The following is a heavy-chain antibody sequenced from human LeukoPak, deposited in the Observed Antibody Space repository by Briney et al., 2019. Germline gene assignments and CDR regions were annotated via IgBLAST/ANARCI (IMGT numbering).Heavy chain of an antibody. CDR1: GFTFSSYA. Sequence: GGSLRLSCAASGFTFSSYAMHWVRQAPGKGLEWVAVISYDGSNKYYADSVKGRFTISRDNSKNTLYLQMNSLRAEDTAVYYCVRGTVPAAALYPFDYWGQGTLVTVSS. D-gene: IGHD6-13*01. J-gene: IGHJ4*02. CDR3: VRGTVPAAALYPFDY. CDR2: ISYDGSNK. V-gene: IGHV3-30*04.